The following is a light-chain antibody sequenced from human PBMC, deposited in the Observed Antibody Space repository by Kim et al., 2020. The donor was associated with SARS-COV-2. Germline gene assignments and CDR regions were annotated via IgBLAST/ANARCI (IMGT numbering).Light chain of an antibody. Sequence: SYELTQPPSVSVSPGQTASITCSGDKLGDKYASWYQQKPGQSPVLVIYQDTKRPSGIPERFSGSNSGNTATLTISGTQAMDVADYFCLAWDSNTDGVFGGGTQLTVL. CDR2: QDT. V-gene: IGLV3-1*01. CDR1: KLGDKY. CDR3: LAWDSNTDGV. J-gene: IGLJ3*02.